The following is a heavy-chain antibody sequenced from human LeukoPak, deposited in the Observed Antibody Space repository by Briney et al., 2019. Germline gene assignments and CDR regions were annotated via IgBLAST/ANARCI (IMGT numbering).Heavy chain of an antibody. CDR3: AREGYSSGWYDAFDI. CDR1: GGSISSYY. D-gene: IGHD6-19*01. CDR2: IYYSGST. J-gene: IGHJ3*02. Sequence: SETLSLTCTVSGGSISSYYWSWIRQPPGKGLEWIGYIYYSGSTNYNPSLKSRVTISVDTSKNQFSLKLSSVTAADTAVYYCAREGYSSGWYDAFDIWGQGTMVTVSS. V-gene: IGHV4-59*01.